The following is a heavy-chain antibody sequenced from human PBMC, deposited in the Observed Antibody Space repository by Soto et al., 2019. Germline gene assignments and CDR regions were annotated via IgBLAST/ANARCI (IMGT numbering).Heavy chain of an antibody. J-gene: IGHJ4*02. Sequence: GASVKVSCKASGYTFTSYYMHWVRQAPGQGLEWMGIINPSGGSTSYAQKFQGRVTMTRDTSTSTVYMELSSLRSEDTAVYYCAILMTTVTTDYWGQGTLVTVSS. D-gene: IGHD4-17*01. V-gene: IGHV1-46*01. CDR1: GYTFTSYY. CDR2: INPSGGST. CDR3: AILMTTVTTDY.